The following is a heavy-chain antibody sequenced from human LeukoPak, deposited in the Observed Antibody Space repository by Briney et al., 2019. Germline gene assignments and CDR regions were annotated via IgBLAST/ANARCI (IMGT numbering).Heavy chain of an antibody. J-gene: IGHJ4*02. V-gene: IGHV4-34*01. Sequence: PSETLSLTCAPYGGSFSGYYWSWIRHPPGKGLEWIGEINHSGSTNYNPSLKSRVIISVDTSQNQFSLKLSSVTAADTAVYYCARRAFGQLLFDYWGQGTLVTVSS. D-gene: IGHD2-2*01. CDR2: INHSGST. CDR3: ARRAFGQLLFDY. CDR1: GGSFSGYY.